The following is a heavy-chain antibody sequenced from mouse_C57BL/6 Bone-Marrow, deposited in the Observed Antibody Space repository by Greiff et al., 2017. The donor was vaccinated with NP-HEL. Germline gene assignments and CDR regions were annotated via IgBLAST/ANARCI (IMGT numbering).Heavy chain of an antibody. CDR3: ARYYYGSKFAY. J-gene: IGHJ3*01. V-gene: IGHV5-6*01. CDR1: GFTFSSYG. Sequence: EVKLQESGGDLVKPGGSLKLSCAASGFTFSSYGMSWVRQTPDKRLEWVATISSGGSYTYYPASVKGRFTISRDHAKNTLYLQMSSLKSEDTAMYYCARYYYGSKFAYWGQGTLVTVSA. CDR2: ISSGGSYT. D-gene: IGHD1-1*01.